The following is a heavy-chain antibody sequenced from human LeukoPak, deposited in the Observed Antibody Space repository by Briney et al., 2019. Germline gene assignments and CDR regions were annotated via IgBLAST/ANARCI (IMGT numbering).Heavy chain of an antibody. CDR3: ARGECPRDAFDI. V-gene: IGHV1-18*01. CDR2: ISAYSGNT. J-gene: IGHJ3*02. D-gene: IGHD3-10*01. Sequence: PRASVKVSCKASGYTFTIYGLNWVRQAPGQGLKWMGWISAYSGNTIYAQNLQDRVTMTTDTSTSTAYMELTNLRSDDTAVYYCARGECPRDAFDIWGQGTMVTVSA. CDR1: GYTFTIYG.